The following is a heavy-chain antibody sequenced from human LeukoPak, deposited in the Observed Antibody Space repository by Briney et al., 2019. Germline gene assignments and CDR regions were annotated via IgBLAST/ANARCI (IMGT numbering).Heavy chain of an antibody. Sequence: ASVKVSCKTSGYTFITYAISWVRQAPGQGLEWMGWISAYNGNTNYAQKLQGRVTMTTDTSTSTAYMELRSLRSDDTAVYYCARDSIAARPRSQLGYWGQGTLVTVSS. J-gene: IGHJ4*02. D-gene: IGHD6-6*01. CDR3: ARDSIAARPRSQLGY. CDR1: GYTFITYA. V-gene: IGHV1-18*01. CDR2: ISAYNGNT.